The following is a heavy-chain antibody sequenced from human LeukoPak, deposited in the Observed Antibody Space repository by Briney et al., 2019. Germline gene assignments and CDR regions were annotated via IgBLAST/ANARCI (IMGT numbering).Heavy chain of an antibody. D-gene: IGHD2-8*02. CDR2: IDPDGSVR. V-gene: IGHV3-74*01. J-gene: IGHJ4*02. CDR1: GFTFSTYW. CDR3: ARDLRGVRDY. Sequence: GGCLRLSCAASGFTFSTYWVHWVRQAPGKGLVWVSRIDPDGSVRDYADSVKGRFTISRDNAKNMLYLQMNSLRAEDTAVYFCARDLRGVRDYWGQGTLVTVPS.